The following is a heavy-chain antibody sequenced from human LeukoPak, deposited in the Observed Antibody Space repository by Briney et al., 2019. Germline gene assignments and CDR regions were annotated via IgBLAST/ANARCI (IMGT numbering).Heavy chain of an antibody. V-gene: IGHV1-8*01. Sequence: ASVKVSCKASGYTFTSYDINRVRQATGQGLEWMGWMNPNSGNTGYAQKFQGRVTMTRNTSISTAYMELSSLRSEDTAVYYCARGRRGSSHVGYWGQGTLVTVSS. J-gene: IGHJ4*02. CDR2: MNPNSGNT. CDR1: GYTFTSYD. CDR3: ARGRRGSSHVGY. D-gene: IGHD1-26*01.